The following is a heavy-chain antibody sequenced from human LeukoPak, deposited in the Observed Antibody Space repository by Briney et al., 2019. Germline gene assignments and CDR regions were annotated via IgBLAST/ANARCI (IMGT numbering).Heavy chain of an antibody. CDR3: AKDIGAVAGTHYFDY. J-gene: IGHJ4*02. CDR2: ITGSGGNT. CDR1: GFTFSSSG. Sequence: GGSLRLSCAASGFTFSSSGMSWVRQAPGRGLEWVSGITGSGGNTYYADSVKGRFTISRDNSKNTLSLQMNYLRAEDTAVYYCAKDIGAVAGTHYFDYWGQGTLVTVSS. V-gene: IGHV3-23*01. D-gene: IGHD6-19*01.